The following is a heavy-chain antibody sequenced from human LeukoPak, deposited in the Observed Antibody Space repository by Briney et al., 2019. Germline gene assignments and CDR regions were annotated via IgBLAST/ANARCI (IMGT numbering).Heavy chain of an antibody. V-gene: IGHV4-39*01. CDR3: ARLRAYYYDSGCYCNFDC. D-gene: IGHD3-22*01. CDR1: GGSTTSSSFY. CDR2: ISYSGRT. Sequence: SETLSLTCTVSGGSTTSSSFYWGWIRQPPGKGLECIGRISYSGRTYYNPSLQSRVTISVDTSKNQFSLRLSSVAAADTAVYYCARLRAYYYDSGCYCNFDCWGQGTLVTVSS. J-gene: IGHJ4*02.